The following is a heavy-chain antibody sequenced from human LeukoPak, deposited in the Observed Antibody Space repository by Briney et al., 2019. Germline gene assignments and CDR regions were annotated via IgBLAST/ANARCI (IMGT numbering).Heavy chain of an antibody. CDR2: ISSSSSTI. J-gene: IGHJ4*02. D-gene: IGHD6-19*01. CDR1: GFTFSSYS. Sequence: GGSLRLSCAASGFTFSSYSMNWVRQAPGKGLEWVSYISSSSSTIYYADSVKGRFTISRDNAKNSLYLQMNSLRAEDTAVYYCARGIALAGTSHFDYWGRGTLVSVSS. V-gene: IGHV3-48*01. CDR3: ARGIALAGTSHFDY.